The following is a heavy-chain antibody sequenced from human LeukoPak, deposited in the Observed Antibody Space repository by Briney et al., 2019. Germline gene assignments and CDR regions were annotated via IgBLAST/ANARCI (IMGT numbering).Heavy chain of an antibody. CDR2: IKSKTDGGTT. Sequence: GGSLRLSCAASGFTFSNAWMSWVRQAPGKGLEWVGRIKSKTDGGTTDYAAPVKGRFTISRDDSKNTLYLQMNSLKTEDTAVYYCTTDRAAGTKAVGYYYYYYMDVWGKGTTVTVSS. J-gene: IGHJ6*03. V-gene: IGHV3-15*01. D-gene: IGHD6-13*01. CDR1: GFTFSNAW. CDR3: TTDRAAGTKAVGYYYYYYMDV.